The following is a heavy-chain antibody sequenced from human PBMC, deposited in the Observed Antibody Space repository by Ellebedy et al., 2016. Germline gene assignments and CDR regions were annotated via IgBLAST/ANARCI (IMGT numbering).Heavy chain of an antibody. D-gene: IGHD3-9*01. J-gene: IGHJ4*02. CDR1: GFTFRIYA. Sequence: GGSLRLXCAASGFTFRIYAMYWVRQAPGKGPEWVSVISFDGSNKYYADSVKGRFTISRDNSRNTLYLQMNSLRAEDTAVYYCARDIDSDWHYFDSWGQGTLVTVSS. CDR2: ISFDGSNK. CDR3: ARDIDSDWHYFDS. V-gene: IGHV3-30-3*01.